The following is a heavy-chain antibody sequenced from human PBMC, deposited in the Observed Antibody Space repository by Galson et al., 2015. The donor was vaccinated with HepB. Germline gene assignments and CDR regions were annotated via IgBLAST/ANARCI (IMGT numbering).Heavy chain of an antibody. CDR1: GFTFSSYG. J-gene: IGHJ4*02. CDR2: ISYDGSNK. V-gene: IGHV3-30*03. D-gene: IGHD3-22*01. Sequence: SLRLSCAASGFTFSSYGMHWVRQAPGKGLEWVAVISYDGSNKYYADSVKGRFTISRDNSKNTLYLQMNSLRAEDTAVYYCARNYDSSGYYRDYWGQGTLVTVSS. CDR3: ARNYDSSGYYRDY.